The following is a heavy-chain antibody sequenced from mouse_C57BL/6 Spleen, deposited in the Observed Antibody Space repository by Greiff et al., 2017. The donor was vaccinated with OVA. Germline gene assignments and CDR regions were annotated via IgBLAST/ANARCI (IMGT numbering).Heavy chain of an antibody. Sequence: VQLQQSGGGLVQPKGSLKLSCAASGFSFNTYAMNWVRQAPGKGLEWVARIRSKSNNYATYYADSVKDRFTISRADSESMLYLQMNNLKTEDTAMYYCVRRYDYDEGLAMDYWGQGTSVTVSS. CDR2: IRSKSNNYAT. CDR1: GFSFNTYA. D-gene: IGHD2-4*01. CDR3: VRRYDYDEGLAMDY. V-gene: IGHV10-1*01. J-gene: IGHJ4*01.